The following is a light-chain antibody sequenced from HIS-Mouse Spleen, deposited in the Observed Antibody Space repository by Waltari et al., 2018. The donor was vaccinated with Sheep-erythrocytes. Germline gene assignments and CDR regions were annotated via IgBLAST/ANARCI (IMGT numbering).Light chain of an antibody. V-gene: IGLV2-23*01. CDR3: CSYAGSSTPWV. CDR2: EGS. J-gene: IGLJ3*02. CDR1: SRDVVSYNL. Sequence: QSALTQPASVSGSPGQSITISCTGTSRDVVSYNLVSWYQQPPGKAPKLMIYEGSKRPSGVSNRFSGSKSGNTASLTISGLQAEDEADYYCCSYAGSSTPWVFGGGTKLTVL.